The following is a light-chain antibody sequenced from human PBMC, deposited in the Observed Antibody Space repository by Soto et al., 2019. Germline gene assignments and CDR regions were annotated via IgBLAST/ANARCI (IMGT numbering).Light chain of an antibody. V-gene: IGLV1-51*01. J-gene: IGLJ3*02. CDR2: DNN. Sequence: QSVLTQPPSVSAAPGQKVSISFSGRTSNIANNYVSWYQQLPVTAPKLLIYDNNERPSGIPDRFSGSKSGTSATLGITGLQTGDEAVYFCGSWDDSLNVVLFGGGTKLTVL. CDR1: TSNIANNY. CDR3: GSWDDSLNVVL.